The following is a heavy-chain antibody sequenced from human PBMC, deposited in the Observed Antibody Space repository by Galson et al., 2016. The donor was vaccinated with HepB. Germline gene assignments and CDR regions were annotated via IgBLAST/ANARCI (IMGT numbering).Heavy chain of an antibody. CDR2: ISDSSSHI. V-gene: IGHV3-48*02. Sequence: SLRLSCAASGFIFSNSVMSWVRQAPGKGLEWVSYISDSSSHIFYAGSVKGRFTISRDSAKNSLYLQMNSLRDEDTAVYYCTRSYGQRLANDAFDFWGQGTMVTVSS. CDR1: GFIFSNSV. D-gene: IGHD6-19*01. J-gene: IGHJ3*01. CDR3: TRSYGQRLANDAFDF.